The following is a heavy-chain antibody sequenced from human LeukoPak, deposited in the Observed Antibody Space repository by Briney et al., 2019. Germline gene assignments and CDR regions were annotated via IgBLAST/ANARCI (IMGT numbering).Heavy chain of an antibody. CDR1: GGSISSGDYY. J-gene: IGHJ4*02. Sequence: SQTLSLTCTVSGGSISSGDYYWSWIRQPPGKGLEWIGYIYYSGSTYYNPSLKSRVTISVDTSKNQFSLKLSSVTAADTAVYYCARGRTVTTFLDYWGQGTLVTVSS. D-gene: IGHD4-17*01. CDR3: ARGRTVTTFLDY. CDR2: IYYSGST. V-gene: IGHV4-30-4*01.